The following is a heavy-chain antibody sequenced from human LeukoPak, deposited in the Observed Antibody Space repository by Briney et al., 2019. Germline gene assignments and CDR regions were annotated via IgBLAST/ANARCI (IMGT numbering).Heavy chain of an antibody. J-gene: IGHJ4*02. CDR3: AREGITAVADAWNDY. D-gene: IGHD6-19*01. Sequence: GSLRLSCAASGFTFSTYSMNWVRHYADSVKGRFTISRDNAENSLYLQMNSLRVEDTAVYFCAREGITAVADAWNDYWGQGTLVTVSS. V-gene: IGHV3-21*01. CDR1: GFTFSTYS.